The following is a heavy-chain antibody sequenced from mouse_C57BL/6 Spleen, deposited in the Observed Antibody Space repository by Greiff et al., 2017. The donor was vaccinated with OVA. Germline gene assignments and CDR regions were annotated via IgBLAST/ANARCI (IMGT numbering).Heavy chain of an antibody. CDR2: IYPGDGDT. V-gene: IGHV1-82*01. D-gene: IGHD1-1*01. J-gene: IGHJ3*01. Sequence: QVQLKQSGPELVKPGASVKISCKASGYAFSSSWMNWVKQRPGKGLEWIGRIYPGDGDTNYNGKFKGKATLTADKSSSTAYMQLSSLTSEDSAVYFCARSDYYGSSYVAWFAYWGQGTLVTVSA. CDR1: GYAFSSSW. CDR3: ARSDYYGSSYVAWFAY.